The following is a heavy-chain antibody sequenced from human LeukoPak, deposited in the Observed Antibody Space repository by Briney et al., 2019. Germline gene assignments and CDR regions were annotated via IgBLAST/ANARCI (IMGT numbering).Heavy chain of an antibody. CDR3: ARASIAARPFDY. CDR2: INPSGGST. D-gene: IGHD6-6*01. Sequence: GASVKVSCKASGYTFTSYYMHWVRQAPGQGLEWMGIINPSGGSTSYAQKFQGRVTMTRDMSTSTVYMELSSLRSEDTAVYYCARASIAARPFDYWGQGTLVTVSS. CDR1: GYTFTSYY. V-gene: IGHV1-46*01. J-gene: IGHJ4*02.